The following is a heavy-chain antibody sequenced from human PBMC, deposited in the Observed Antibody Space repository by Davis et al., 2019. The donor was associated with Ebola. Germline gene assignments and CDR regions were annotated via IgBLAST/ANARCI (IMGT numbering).Heavy chain of an antibody. CDR3: ARDGSKGPYYYYYMDV. CDR1: GFTFSSYA. V-gene: IGHV3-30-3*01. CDR2: ISYDGSNK. Sequence: GESLKISCAASGFTFSSYAMHWVRQAPGKGLEWVAVISYDGSNKYYADSVKGRFTISRDNSKNTLYLQMNSLRAEDTAVYYCARDGSKGPYYYYYMDVWGKGTTVTVSS. J-gene: IGHJ6*03.